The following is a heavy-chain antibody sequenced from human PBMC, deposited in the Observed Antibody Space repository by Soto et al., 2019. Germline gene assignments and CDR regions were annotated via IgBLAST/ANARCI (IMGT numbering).Heavy chain of an antibody. J-gene: IGHJ6*02. CDR2: IYYSGST. Sequence: SETLSLTCTVSGGSISSGGYYWSWIRQHPGKGLEWIGYIYYSGSTYYNPSLKSRVTLPVDTSKTQFSLKLSSVTAADTAVYYCARTNYGTPYSSGWYVGYYYYGMDVWGQGTTVTVSS. D-gene: IGHD6-19*01. V-gene: IGHV4-31*03. CDR3: ARTNYGTPYSSGWYVGYYYYGMDV. CDR1: GGSISSGGYY.